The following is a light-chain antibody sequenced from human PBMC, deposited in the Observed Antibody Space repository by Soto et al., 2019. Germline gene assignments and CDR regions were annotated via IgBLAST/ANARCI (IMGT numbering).Light chain of an antibody. CDR1: QSVSSSY. CDR2: GAS. V-gene: IGKV3-20*01. J-gene: IGKJ1*01. CDR3: QQYGSSHT. Sequence: EIVLTQSPGTLSLSPGERATLSCRASQSVSSSYLAWYQQKPGQAPRLLIYGASSRATGIPDRFSGSGSGTXFTLTISRLEPEDFAVYYCQQYGSSHTFGQGTKVEIK.